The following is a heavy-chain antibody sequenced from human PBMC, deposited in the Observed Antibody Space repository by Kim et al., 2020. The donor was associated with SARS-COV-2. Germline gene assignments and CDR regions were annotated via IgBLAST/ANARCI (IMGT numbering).Heavy chain of an antibody. CDR1: GFTFTTYA. CDR3: AKGAAGSLAYGSGSYLWDY. J-gene: IGHJ4*02. D-gene: IGHD3-10*01. CDR2: ISDSANSA. Sequence: GGSLRLSCAASGFTFTTYAMTWVRQAPGKGLEWVSAISDSANSAYYADSVKGRFTISRDNSKNTLYLQMNSLRAEDTAVYYCAKGAAGSLAYGSGSYLWDYCGQGTMGTVSS. V-gene: IGHV3-23*01.